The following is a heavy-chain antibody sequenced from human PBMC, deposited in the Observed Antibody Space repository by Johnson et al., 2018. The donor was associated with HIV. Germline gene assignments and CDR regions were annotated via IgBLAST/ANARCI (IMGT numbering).Heavy chain of an antibody. Sequence: VQLVESGGGVVQPGGSLRLSCAASGFTFSSHGMHWVRQATGKGLEWVSAIGTAGDTYYPGSVKGRFTIYRENAKNSLYLQMNSLRAGDTAVYYCARALGATYAFDIWGQGTMVTVSS. D-gene: IGHD1-26*01. J-gene: IGHJ3*02. V-gene: IGHV3-13*01. CDR1: GFTFSSHG. CDR2: IGTAGDT. CDR3: ARALGATYAFDI.